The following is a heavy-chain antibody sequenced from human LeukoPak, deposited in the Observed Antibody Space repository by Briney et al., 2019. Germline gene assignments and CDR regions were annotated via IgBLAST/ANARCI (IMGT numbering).Heavy chain of an antibody. Sequence: WETLSLTCTVSGDSISRLVLWCWLRPPAGEGVEWGKEMYFSGPTHSNPSVKSRVTISIDKSKNQFFLNLSSVTAADTAVYYCAGLVGRYSSGLYYYYFDYWGQGTLVTVSS. CDR1: GDSISRLVL. J-gene: IGHJ4*02. D-gene: IGHD3-22*01. CDR2: MYFSGPT. CDR3: AGLVGRYSSGLYYYYFDY. V-gene: IGHV4-4*02.